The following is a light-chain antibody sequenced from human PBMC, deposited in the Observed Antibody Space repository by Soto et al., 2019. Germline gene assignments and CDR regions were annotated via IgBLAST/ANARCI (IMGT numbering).Light chain of an antibody. CDR2: DVS. CDR3: CSHAGTYIYV. Sequence: QSVLTPPRSVSGSPGQSVTLSCTGTSREVGGYKYVSWYQQHPGKAPKLMIYDVSKRPSGVPDRFSGFKSGNTASLTISGLQAEDEADYSCCSHAGTYIYVFGTGTKVTVL. CDR1: SREVGGYKY. V-gene: IGLV2-11*01. J-gene: IGLJ1*01.